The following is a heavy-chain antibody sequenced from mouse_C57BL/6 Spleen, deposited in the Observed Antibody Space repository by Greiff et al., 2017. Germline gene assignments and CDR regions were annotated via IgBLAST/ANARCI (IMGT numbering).Heavy chain of an antibody. V-gene: IGHV14-2*01. J-gene: IGHJ1*03. CDR1: GFNIKDYY. CDR2: IAPEDGET. CDR3: AWGYYGSSYWYFDV. D-gene: IGHD1-1*01. Sequence: EVQLQQSGAELVKPGASVKLSCTASGFNIKDYYMHWVKQRTEQGLEWIGRIAPEDGETKYAPKFQGKATITADTSSNTASLQLSSLTSEDTAVYYGAWGYYGSSYWYFDVWGTGTTVTVSS.